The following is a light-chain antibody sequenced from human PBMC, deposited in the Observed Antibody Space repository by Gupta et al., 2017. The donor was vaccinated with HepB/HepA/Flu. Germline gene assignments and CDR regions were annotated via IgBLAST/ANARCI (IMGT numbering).Light chain of an antibody. Sequence: EIVLTQSPGTLSLSPGERATLSCRASQSVSSSYLAWYQQKRGQAPRLLIYDASSRAIGIPDRFSGSGSGTDFTLTIGRLEPEDFAVYYCQQYAGSPLTFGGGTKVEIK. V-gene: IGKV3-20*01. CDR3: QQYAGSPLT. CDR1: QSVSSSY. CDR2: DAS. J-gene: IGKJ4*01.